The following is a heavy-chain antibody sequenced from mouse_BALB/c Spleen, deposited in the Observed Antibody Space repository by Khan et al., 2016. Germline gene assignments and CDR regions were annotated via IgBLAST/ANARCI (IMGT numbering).Heavy chain of an antibody. J-gene: IGHJ2*01. CDR2: VFPGDGST. Sequence: QVQLKESGAELVKPGASVKLSCKASGTTFTSYEINGVSQRPEQGLEWMGWVFPGDGSTKYNEKFKDKATLTTDKSSSTAYMQLSRLTSEDSAVYFCAREWDYWGQGTTLTVSS. V-gene: IGHV1-85*01. CDR1: GTTFTSYE. CDR3: AREWDY.